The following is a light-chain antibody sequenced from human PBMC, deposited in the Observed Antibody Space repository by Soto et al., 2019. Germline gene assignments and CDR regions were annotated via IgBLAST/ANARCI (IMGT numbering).Light chain of an antibody. CDR2: AAS. CDR1: QDGNTY. J-gene: IGKJ2*04. Sequence: IPVSLYKTNLSGSVCARVTITYLAYQDGNTYLKWYQQKPGKAPKFLIYAASSLQGGASYRFSGSGSGTDFTLKIISFQAEDGVRDYCTEWARLLCRSGQGTKP. CDR3: TEWARLLCR. V-gene: IGKV1-39*02.